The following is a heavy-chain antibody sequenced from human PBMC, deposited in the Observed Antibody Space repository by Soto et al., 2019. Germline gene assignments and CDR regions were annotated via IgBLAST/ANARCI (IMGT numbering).Heavy chain of an antibody. Sequence: QVQLVQSGAEVKKPGSSVKVSCKASGGTFSSYAISWVRQAPGQGLEWMGGIIPIFGTANYAQKLQDRVTITADESTRTAYMELSRLRSEDTAVYYCAYLYPDRIAGATRRGYWGQGTLVTVSS. CDR2: IIPIFGTA. V-gene: IGHV1-69*01. D-gene: IGHD1-26*01. CDR3: AYLYPDRIAGATRRGY. J-gene: IGHJ4*02. CDR1: GGTFSSYA.